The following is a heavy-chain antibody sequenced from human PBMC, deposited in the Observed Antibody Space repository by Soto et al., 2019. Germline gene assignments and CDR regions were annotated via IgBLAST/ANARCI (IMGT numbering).Heavy chain of an antibody. Sequence: QVQLVESGGGVVQPGTSLRLSCAESGFPFSDHGMHWVRQSPGRGLEWVAFIWYDENKKNYADSVKGRFTISRDNSKNTIYLQMNSLRAEDTAVYYCARDDSRASPFDYWGQGTLVTVAS. J-gene: IGHJ4*01. CDR2: IWYDENKK. V-gene: IGHV3-33*01. D-gene: IGHD4-4*01. CDR1: GFPFSDHG. CDR3: ARDDSRASPFDY.